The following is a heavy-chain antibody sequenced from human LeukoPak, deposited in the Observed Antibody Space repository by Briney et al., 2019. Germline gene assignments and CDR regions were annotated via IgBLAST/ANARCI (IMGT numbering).Heavy chain of an antibody. D-gene: IGHD2-21*02. J-gene: IGHJ5*02. CDR2: IYYNGST. CDR1: GGSISSSSYY. V-gene: IGHV4-39*01. CDR3: ARALCGGDCYGENWFDP. Sequence: PSETLSLTCTVSGGSISSSSYYWGWIRQPPGKGLEWIGSIYYNGSTYYNLSLKSRVTISVDTSKNQFSLKLSSVTAADTAVYYCARALCGGDCYGENWFDPWGQGTLVIVSS.